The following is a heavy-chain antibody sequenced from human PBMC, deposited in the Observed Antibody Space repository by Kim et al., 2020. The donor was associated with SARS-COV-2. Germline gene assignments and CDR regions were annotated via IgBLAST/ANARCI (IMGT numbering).Heavy chain of an antibody. V-gene: IGHV3-23*01. Sequence: ADSGKGRFTISRDKSKNTLYLQMNSLRAEDTAVYYCAKESTVDIAAATGYWGQGTLVTVSS. J-gene: IGHJ4*02. CDR3: AKESTVDIAAATGY. D-gene: IGHD6-13*01.